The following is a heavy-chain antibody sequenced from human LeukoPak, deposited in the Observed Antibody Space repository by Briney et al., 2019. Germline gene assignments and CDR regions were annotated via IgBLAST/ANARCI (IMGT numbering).Heavy chain of an antibody. D-gene: IGHD6-13*01. CDR3: ARVPRYSSSWYVANSYNWFDP. CDR1: GYTFTSYG. Sequence: GASVKVSCKASGYTFTSYGISWVRQAPGQGLEWMGWISAYNGNTNYAQKLQGRVTMTTDTSTSTAYMELRSLRSDDTAVYYCARVPRYSSSWYVANSYNWFDPWGQGTLVTVSS. CDR2: ISAYNGNT. J-gene: IGHJ5*02. V-gene: IGHV1-18*01.